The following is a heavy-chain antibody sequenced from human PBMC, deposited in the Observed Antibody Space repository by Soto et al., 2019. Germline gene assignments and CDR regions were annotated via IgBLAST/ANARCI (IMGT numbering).Heavy chain of an antibody. CDR2: ISGSGGST. D-gene: IGHD2-15*01. CDR3: ARKGTVAASHDALDI. J-gene: IGHJ3*02. CDR1: GFTFRNYA. V-gene: IGHV3-23*01. Sequence: EVQLLESGGGLVQPEGSLRLSCAASGFTFRNYAMSWVRQAPGKGPEWVSGISGSGGSTSYADSVKGRFTISRDNSKNPLDLQMYSLRVDDTAVYYCARKGTVAASHDALDIWGQGTMVTVSS.